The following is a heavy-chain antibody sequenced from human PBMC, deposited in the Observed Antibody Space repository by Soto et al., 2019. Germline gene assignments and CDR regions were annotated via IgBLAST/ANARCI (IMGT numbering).Heavy chain of an antibody. Sequence: EVQLVESGGGLVQPGRSLRLSCAASGFTFDDYAMHWVRQAPGKGLEWVSGISWNSGSIGYADSVKGRFTISRDNAKNSLYLQMNSLRAEDTALYYCAKESGEQLVISHLGGFDYWGQGTLVTVSS. CDR1: GFTFDDYA. J-gene: IGHJ4*02. V-gene: IGHV3-9*01. CDR2: ISWNSGSI. D-gene: IGHD6-6*01. CDR3: AKESGEQLVISHLGGFDY.